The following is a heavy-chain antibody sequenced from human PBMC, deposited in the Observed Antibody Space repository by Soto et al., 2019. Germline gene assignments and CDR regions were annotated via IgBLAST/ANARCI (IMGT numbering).Heavy chain of an antibody. D-gene: IGHD6-19*01. V-gene: IGHV1-69*01. CDR2: IIPIFGTA. CDR1: GGTFSSYA. J-gene: IGHJ4*02. CDR3: ARARAVAGLPYYFDY. Sequence: QVQLVQSGAEVKKPGSSVKVSCKASGGTFSSYAISWVRQAPGQGLEWMGGIIPIFGTANYAQKFQGRVTITADESTNTAYMELSSLSSEDTAVYYCARARAVAGLPYYFDYWGQGTLVTVSS.